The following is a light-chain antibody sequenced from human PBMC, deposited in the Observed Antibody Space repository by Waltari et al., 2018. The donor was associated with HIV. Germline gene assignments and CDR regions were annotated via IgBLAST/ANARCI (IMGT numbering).Light chain of an antibody. V-gene: IGLV1-44*01. CDR1: YSNIGRNT. Sequence: QSVLTQPPSASGTPGQRVTISCSGSYSNIGRNTVNWYQQLPGTASKRLIYTNNQRPAGVPDRFSGSKSGTSASLAISGLQSEDEADYYCATWDDNLDGLVLFGGGTKLTVL. CDR3: ATWDDNLDGLVL. J-gene: IGLJ2*01. CDR2: TNN.